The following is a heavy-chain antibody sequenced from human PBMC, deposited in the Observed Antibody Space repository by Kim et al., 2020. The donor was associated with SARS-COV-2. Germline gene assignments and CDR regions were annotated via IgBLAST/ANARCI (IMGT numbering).Heavy chain of an antibody. D-gene: IGHD3-10*01. CDR2: ISAYNGNT. J-gene: IGHJ4*02. V-gene: IGHV1-18*04. CDR3: ARDWANYYGSGSFYDY. Sequence: ASVKVSCKASVYTFTSYGISWVRQAPGQGLEWMGWISAYNGNTNYAQKLQGRVTMTTDTSTSTAYMELRSLRSDDTAVYYCARDWANYYGSGSFYDYWGQGTLVTVSS. CDR1: VYTFTSYG.